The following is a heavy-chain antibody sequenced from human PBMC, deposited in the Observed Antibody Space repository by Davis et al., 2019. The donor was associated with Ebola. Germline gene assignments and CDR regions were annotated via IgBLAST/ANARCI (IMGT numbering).Heavy chain of an antibody. Sequence: ASVKVSCKASGYTFTSYYMHWVRQAPGQGLEWMGIINPSGGSTSYAQKFQGRVTITRNTSISTAYMELSSLRSEDTAVYYCARGPYGDYGDWYFDLWGRGTLVTVSS. D-gene: IGHD4-17*01. CDR3: ARGPYGDYGDWYFDL. CDR2: INPSGGST. V-gene: IGHV1-46*01. CDR1: GYTFTSYY. J-gene: IGHJ2*01.